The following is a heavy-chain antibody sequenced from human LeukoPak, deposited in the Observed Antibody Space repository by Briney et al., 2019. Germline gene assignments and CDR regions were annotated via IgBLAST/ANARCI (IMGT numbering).Heavy chain of an antibody. J-gene: IGHJ4*02. Sequence: SETLSLTCAVSGGSISCSNWWSWVRQPPGKGLEWIGEIYHSGSTNYNPSLKSRVTISVDKSKNQFSLKLSSVTAADTAVYYCARAEAAPGYYFDYWGQGTLVTVSS. CDR1: GGSISCSNW. CDR3: ARAEAAPGYYFDY. CDR2: IYHSGST. D-gene: IGHD6-25*01. V-gene: IGHV4-4*02.